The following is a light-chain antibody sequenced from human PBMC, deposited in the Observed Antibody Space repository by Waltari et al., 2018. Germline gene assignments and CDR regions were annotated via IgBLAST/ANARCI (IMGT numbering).Light chain of an antibody. CDR3: QQYYKTPS. J-gene: IGKJ4*01. V-gene: IGKV4-1*01. CDR2: WAS. CDR1: QDILYNSNKKNY. Sequence: DIVMTQSPGSLVVSLGERATINCKSGQDILYNSNKKNYLAWYQHKPGQSPKLLFYWASTRASGVPDRFSGSGSGTDFTLTISRVQAEDVAIYYCQQYYKTPSFGGGTKVE.